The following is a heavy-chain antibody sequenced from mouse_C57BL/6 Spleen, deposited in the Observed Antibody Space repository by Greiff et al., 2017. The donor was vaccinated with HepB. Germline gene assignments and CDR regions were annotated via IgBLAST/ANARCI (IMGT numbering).Heavy chain of an antibody. Sequence: EVKLVESGGGLVKPGGSLKLSCAASGFTFSSYAMSWVRQTPEKRLEWVATISDGGSYTYYPDNLKGRFTISRDNSKNNLYLQMSHLKSEDTSMYYCARDGYFHFDYWGQGTTLTVSS. V-gene: IGHV5-4*01. J-gene: IGHJ2*01. CDR3: ARDGYFHFDY. CDR1: GFTFSSYA. CDR2: ISDGGSYT. D-gene: IGHD2-3*01.